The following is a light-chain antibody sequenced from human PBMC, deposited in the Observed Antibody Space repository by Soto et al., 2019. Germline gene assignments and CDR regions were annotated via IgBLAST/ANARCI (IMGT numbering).Light chain of an antibody. CDR2: GAS. Sequence: EILMTQSPSILSASPGERATLSCRASRSVSSTLAWYQQKPGQAPRLLIYGASARATGIPARFRGSGAGTYFTLTSSILHDDVFAFYCCQHNSIRPITFGQGTRLEI. CDR3: QHNSIRPIT. J-gene: IGKJ5*01. CDR1: RSVSST. V-gene: IGKV3-15*01.